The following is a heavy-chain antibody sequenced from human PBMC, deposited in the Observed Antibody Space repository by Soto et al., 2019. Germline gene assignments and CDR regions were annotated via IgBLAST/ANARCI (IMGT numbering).Heavy chain of an antibody. CDR2: IYYSGST. CDR3: ACRLYDSSGPYFDF. V-gene: IGHV4-59*01. CDR1: GGSISSYY. J-gene: IGHJ4*02. Sequence: HVQLKESGPGLVKPSETLSLTCTVSGGSISSYYWSWIRQPPGKGLEWIGYIYYSGSTNYNPSLKSRVTISLDTSKNHFSLKLSSVTAADTAVYYCACRLYDSSGPYFDFWGQGTLVTVSS. D-gene: IGHD3-22*01.